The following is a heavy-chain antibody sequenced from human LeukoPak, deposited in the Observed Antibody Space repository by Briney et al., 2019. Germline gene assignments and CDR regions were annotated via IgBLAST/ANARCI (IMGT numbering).Heavy chain of an antibody. CDR3: ARDPYQNAYGAFDI. J-gene: IGHJ3*02. CDR2: IKEDGSEQ. V-gene: IGHV3-7*01. Sequence: GGSLRLSCAASGFAFSSYAIHWVRQAPGKGLEWVANIKEDGSEQVYVDSVKGRFTISRDNADNSLYLQMNSLRVEDTAVYFCARDPYQNAYGAFDIWGQGTMVTVSS. D-gene: IGHD3-10*01. CDR1: GFAFSSYA.